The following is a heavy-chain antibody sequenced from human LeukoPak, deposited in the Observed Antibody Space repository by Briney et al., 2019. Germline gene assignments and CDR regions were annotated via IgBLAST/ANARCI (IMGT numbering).Heavy chain of an antibody. CDR2: IRQDGSEK. CDR1: GFTFSSYW. V-gene: IGHV3-7*05. D-gene: IGHD3-10*01. Sequence: GGSLRLSCAASGFTFSSYWMSWVRQAPGKGLEWVANIRQDGSEKYYVDSLKGRFTISRDNAKNSLYLQMNSLRAEDTAVYYCARGNYGSIDAFDIWGQGTMVTVS. CDR3: ARGNYGSIDAFDI. J-gene: IGHJ3*02.